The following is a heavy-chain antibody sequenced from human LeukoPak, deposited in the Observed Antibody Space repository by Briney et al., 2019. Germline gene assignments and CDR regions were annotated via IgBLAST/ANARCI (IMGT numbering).Heavy chain of an antibody. J-gene: IGHJ6*03. CDR1: GFTFSSYA. D-gene: IGHD4-11*01. Sequence: GGSLTLSCAASGFTFSSYAMSWVRQAPGEGGVWVSVVNGRGDSTYTADSVRGRFNISRDNSKNTLYLQMNSLRAEDTAVYYCAKAKRGYSNYYYYMDVWGKGTTVTVSS. CDR2: VNGRGDST. V-gene: IGHV3-23*01. CDR3: AKAKRGYSNYYYYMDV.